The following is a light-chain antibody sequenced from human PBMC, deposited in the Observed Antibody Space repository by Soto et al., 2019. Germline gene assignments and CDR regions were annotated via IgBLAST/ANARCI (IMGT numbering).Light chain of an antibody. Sequence: QSALTQPASVSGSPGQSITISCTGTSSDIASYKFVSWFQHHPGKAPKLLIYEVNNRPSGISIRFSGSKSGNTASLTISGLQPEDEANYFCSSATNTDTLVVFGGGTKLTVL. V-gene: IGLV2-14*01. CDR1: SSDIASYKF. J-gene: IGLJ2*01. CDR2: EVN. CDR3: SSATNTDTLVV.